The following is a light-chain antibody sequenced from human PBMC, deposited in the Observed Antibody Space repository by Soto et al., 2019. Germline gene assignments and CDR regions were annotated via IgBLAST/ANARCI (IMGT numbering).Light chain of an antibody. CDR1: QSISSS. Sequence: EIVITQSPFTLSVSPGERVTLSCRASQSISSSLAWFQQKPGQAPSLLIYRASTRIAGVPDRFSGSGSGTEFTLTISSRQAEDFAVYYCHQYYNRPRTFGQGTKVDIK. V-gene: IGKV3-15*01. J-gene: IGKJ1*01. CDR2: RAS. CDR3: HQYYNRPRT.